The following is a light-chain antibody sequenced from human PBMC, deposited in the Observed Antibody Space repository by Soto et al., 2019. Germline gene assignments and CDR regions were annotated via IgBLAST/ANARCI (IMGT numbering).Light chain of an antibody. J-gene: IGKJ4*01. V-gene: IGKV3-11*01. CDR2: GAS. CDR3: LQRSNWLT. CDR1: QSVSSY. Sequence: EIVLTQSPATLYFSPGERATLSCRASQSVSSYLAWYQQKPGQAPRLLIYGASNRATGIPARFSGSGSGTDFTLTISSLEPEDSAVYYCLQRSNWLTFGGGTKVEIK.